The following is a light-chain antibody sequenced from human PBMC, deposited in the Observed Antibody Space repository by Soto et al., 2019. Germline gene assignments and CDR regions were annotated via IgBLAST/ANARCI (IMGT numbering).Light chain of an antibody. CDR2: DAS. CDR1: QSVSSY. CDR3: QQRSNWPRFT. Sequence: EIVLTQSPATLSLSPGERATLSCRASQSVSSYLAWYQQKPGKAPRLLIYDASNRATSIPARFSGSGSGTDFTLTISSLEPEDFAVYYCQQRSNWPRFTFGPGTKVDIK. J-gene: IGKJ3*01. V-gene: IGKV3-11*01.